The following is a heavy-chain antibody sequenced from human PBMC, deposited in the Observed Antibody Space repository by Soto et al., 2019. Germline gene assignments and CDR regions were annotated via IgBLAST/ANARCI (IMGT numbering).Heavy chain of an antibody. V-gene: IGHV4-39*01. CDR3: AAPDLRFLELDAFDI. J-gene: IGHJ3*02. CDR2: IYYSGST. CDR1: GGSISSSSYY. Sequence: SETLSLTCTASGGSISSSSYYWGWIRQPPGKGLEWIGSIYYSGSTYYNPSLKSRVTISVDTSKNQFSLKLSPVTAADTAVYYCAAPDLRFLELDAFDIWGQGTMVTVSS. D-gene: IGHD3-3*01.